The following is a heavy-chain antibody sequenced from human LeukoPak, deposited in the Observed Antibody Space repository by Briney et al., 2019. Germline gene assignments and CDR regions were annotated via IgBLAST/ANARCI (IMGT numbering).Heavy chain of an antibody. CDR2: NSDGSSR. CDR3: TRGSPGYSSSWLDF. D-gene: IGHD6-13*01. CDR1: AFTFSSYW. V-gene: IGHV3-74*01. J-gene: IGHJ4*02. Sequence: GGSLRLSCATSAFTFSSYWMHWVRHAPGKGLVWVSRNSDGSSRSYADYVKGRFPISRDDAKNTLYLQMSSLSVDDTAIYYCTRGSPGYSSSWLDFWGQGILVTVSS.